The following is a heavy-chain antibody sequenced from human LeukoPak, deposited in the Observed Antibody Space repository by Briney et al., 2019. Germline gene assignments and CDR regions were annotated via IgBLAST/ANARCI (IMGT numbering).Heavy chain of an antibody. D-gene: IGHD3-10*01. CDR1: GGSFSGYY. J-gene: IGHJ4*02. CDR3: AREPVLLWFGGHDY. CDR2: INHSGST. Sequence: SETLSLTCAVYGGSFSGYYWSWIRQPPGKGLEWIGEINHSGSTNYNPSLKSRVTISVDTSKNQFSLKLSSVTAADTAVHYCAREPVLLWFGGHDYWGQGTLVTVSS. V-gene: IGHV4-34*01.